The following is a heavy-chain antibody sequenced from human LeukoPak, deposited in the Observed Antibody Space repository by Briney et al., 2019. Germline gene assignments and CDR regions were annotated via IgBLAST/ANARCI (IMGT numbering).Heavy chain of an antibody. CDR1: GDSLSNYA. J-gene: IGHJ6*03. CDR2: IIPIFDTA. V-gene: IGHV1-69*06. CDR3: ARQGGVRQDYYMDV. D-gene: IGHD3-10*01. Sequence: ASVKVSCKASGDSLSNYAISWVRQAPGQGLEWMGRIIPIFDTASYAESFQGRATITADIPSNTAYMELSSLTSGDTAVYFCARQGGVRQDYYMDVWGNGTTVTVSS.